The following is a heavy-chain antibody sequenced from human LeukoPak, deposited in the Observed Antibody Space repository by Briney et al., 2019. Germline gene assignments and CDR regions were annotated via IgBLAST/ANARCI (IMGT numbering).Heavy chain of an antibody. V-gene: IGHV3-30*18. J-gene: IGHJ4*02. Sequence: GGSLRLSCAASGFTFSSYGMHWVRQAPGKGLEWVAVISYDGSNKYYADSVKGRFTISRDNSKNTLYLQMNSLRAEDTAVYYCAKDTWELLWFGESYRGELDYWGQGILVTVSS. D-gene: IGHD3-10*01. CDR2: ISYDGSNK. CDR3: AKDTWELLWFGESYRGELDY. CDR1: GFTFSSYG.